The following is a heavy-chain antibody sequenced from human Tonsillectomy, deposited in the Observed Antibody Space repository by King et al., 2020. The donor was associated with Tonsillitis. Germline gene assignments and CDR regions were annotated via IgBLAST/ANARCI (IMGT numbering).Heavy chain of an antibody. V-gene: IGHV1-46*01. CDR2: INPSGGST. Sequence: QLVQSGAEVKKPGASVKVSCKASGYTFTSYYMHWVRQAPGQGLEWMGIINPSGGSTSYAQKFQGRVTMTRDTSTSTVYMELSSLRSEDTAVYYCARDLRYYYGSGIPTGDYWGKGTLVTVSS. CDR3: ARDLRYYYGSGIPTGDY. CDR1: GYTFTSYY. D-gene: IGHD3-10*01. J-gene: IGHJ4*02.